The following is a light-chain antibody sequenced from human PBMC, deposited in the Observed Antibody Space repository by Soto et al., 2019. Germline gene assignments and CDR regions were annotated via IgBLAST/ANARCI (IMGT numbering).Light chain of an antibody. Sequence: EIVLTQSPGTLSLSPGERATLSCRASRSVSSSYLGWYQQKPGQAPRLLMYGASSRATGIPERFSGSGSGTDFTLTISRLEPEDFAVYYCQQYGSSPRTFGQGTKVDNK. CDR3: QQYGSSPRT. CDR1: RSVSSSY. V-gene: IGKV3-20*01. J-gene: IGKJ1*01. CDR2: GAS.